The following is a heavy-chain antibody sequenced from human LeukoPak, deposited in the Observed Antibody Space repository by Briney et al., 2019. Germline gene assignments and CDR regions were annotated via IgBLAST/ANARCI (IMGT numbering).Heavy chain of an antibody. Sequence: GAPVKVSGKASGYTFTGYYMHWVRQAPGQGLEWMGWINPNSGGTNYAQKFQGRVTMTRDTSISTAYMELSRLRSDDTAVYYCARDWAWATVGATLGIWGQGTMVTVSS. D-gene: IGHD1-26*01. CDR3: ARDWAWATVGATLGI. J-gene: IGHJ3*02. CDR2: INPNSGGT. CDR1: GYTFTGYY. V-gene: IGHV1-2*02.